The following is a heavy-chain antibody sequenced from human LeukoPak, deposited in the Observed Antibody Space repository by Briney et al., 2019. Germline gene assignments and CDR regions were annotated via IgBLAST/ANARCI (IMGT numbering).Heavy chain of an antibody. D-gene: IGHD5-12*01. J-gene: IGHJ4*02. CDR2: VENTGSI. V-gene: IGHV4-59*01. CDR1: DGSINNYF. CDR3: ARAVGDSGHGRFFDY. Sequence: SETLSLTCTVSDGSINNYFWSWIRQPPGKGLEWIGNVENTGSINYNPSLETRVTISVDTSKNQFSLRLNSVTAADTAVYFCARAVGDSGHGRFFDYWGQGTLVTVSS.